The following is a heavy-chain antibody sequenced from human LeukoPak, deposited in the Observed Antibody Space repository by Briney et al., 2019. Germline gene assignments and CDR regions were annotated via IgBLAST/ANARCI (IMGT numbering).Heavy chain of an antibody. D-gene: IGHD1-26*01. CDR2: INSDVSST. Sequence: TXSSYWXGWVRHAPGKGLVWVSRINSDVSSTIYADSVKGRFPISIDNAKNTLYLQMNSLRAEDTALYYCARDSIVGATNADAFDIWGQGTMVTVSS. V-gene: IGHV3-74*01. J-gene: IGHJ3*02. CDR3: ARDSIVGATNADAFDI. CDR1: TXSSYW.